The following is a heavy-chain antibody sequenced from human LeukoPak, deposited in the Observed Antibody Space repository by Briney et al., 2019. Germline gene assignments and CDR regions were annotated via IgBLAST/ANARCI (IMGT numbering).Heavy chain of an antibody. CDR2: IIPIFGTA. CDR1: GGTFSSYA. V-gene: IGHV1-69*05. CDR3: ARGVGATTYSFDY. Sequence: SVKVSCKASGGTFSSYAISWVRQAPGQGLEWMGGIIPIFGTANYAQKFQGRATITTDESTSTAYMELSSLRSEDTAVYYCARGVGATTYSFDYWGQGTLVTVSS. D-gene: IGHD1-26*01. J-gene: IGHJ4*02.